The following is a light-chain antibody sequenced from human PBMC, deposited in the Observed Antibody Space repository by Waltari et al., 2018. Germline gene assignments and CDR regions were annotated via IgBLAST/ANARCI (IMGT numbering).Light chain of an antibody. Sequence: QSALTQPPSTSGSPGQSVTISCTGTSSDVGGYNYVSWYQQHPGKAPKLLIHEFTTRPSVVPARFSGSKSGNTASLTVSGLQTEDEAYYYCSSYTGSNTVVFGGGTKLTVL. CDR3: SSYTGSNTVV. CDR2: EFT. V-gene: IGLV2-8*01. CDR1: SSDVGGYNY. J-gene: IGLJ2*01.